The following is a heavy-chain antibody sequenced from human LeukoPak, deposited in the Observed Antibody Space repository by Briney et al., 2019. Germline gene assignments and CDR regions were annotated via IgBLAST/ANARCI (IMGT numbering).Heavy chain of an antibody. D-gene: IGHD3-22*01. V-gene: IGHV4-39*07. CDR1: GGSISSSTYY. CDR2: IYYTGST. Sequence: SETLSLTCTVSGGSISSSTYYWAWIRQPPGKGLEWMGSIYYTGSTYYNPSLKSRITISIDTSKNQFSLKLSSVTAADTAVYYCARDRSSGYYLPQPFDYWGQGTLVTVSS. CDR3: ARDRSSGYYLPQPFDY. J-gene: IGHJ4*02.